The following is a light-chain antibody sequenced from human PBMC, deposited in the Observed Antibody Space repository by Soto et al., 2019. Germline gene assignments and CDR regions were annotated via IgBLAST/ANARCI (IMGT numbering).Light chain of an antibody. J-gene: IGKJ4*01. CDR2: GAS. V-gene: IGKV3-15*01. Sequence: EIVMTQSPATLSVSPGERATLSCRASQRVSSNLAWYQQKPGQAPRLLIYGASTRATDIPAKFSGSGSGTEFSLTISSLQAEDFALYCCQQYNDWPLTFGGGTKVEIK. CDR1: QRVSSN. CDR3: QQYNDWPLT.